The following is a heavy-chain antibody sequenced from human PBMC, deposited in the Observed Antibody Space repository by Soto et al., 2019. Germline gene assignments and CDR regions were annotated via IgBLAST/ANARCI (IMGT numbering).Heavy chain of an antibody. Sequence: EVQLVESGGGLVKPGGSLRLSCAASGFTFSSYSMNWVRQAPGKGLEWVSSISSSSSYIYYANSVKGRFTISRDNPNNSLNLQMNSLRAEDTPVYYCARMTTPDSWGQGTLVTVSS. V-gene: IGHV3-21*01. CDR3: ARMTTPDS. CDR1: GFTFSSYS. CDR2: ISSSSSYI. J-gene: IGHJ4*02. D-gene: IGHD4-17*01.